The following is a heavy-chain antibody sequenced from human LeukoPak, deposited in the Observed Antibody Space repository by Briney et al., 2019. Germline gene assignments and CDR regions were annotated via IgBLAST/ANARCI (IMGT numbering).Heavy chain of an antibody. CDR1: GLTFSNYW. D-gene: IGHD6-13*01. J-gene: IGHJ4*02. CDR2: INTDGRST. CDR3: ARVYSSSWYRDYYFDY. V-gene: IGHV3-74*01. Sequence: PGGSLRLSCVASGLTFSNYWMHWVRQAPGKGLVWVSGINTDGRSTVYADSVKGRFTISRDNAKNTLYLQMNSLRAEDTAVYYCARVYSSSWYRDYYFDYWGQGTLVTVSS.